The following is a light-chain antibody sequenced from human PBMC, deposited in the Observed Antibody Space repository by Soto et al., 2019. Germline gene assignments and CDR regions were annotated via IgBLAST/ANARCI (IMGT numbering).Light chain of an antibody. J-gene: IGKJ2*01. CDR3: QQYIHGYS. CDR1: QSVSTS. V-gene: IGKV3-15*01. Sequence: EVVMTQSPATLSVFPGERVTLSCRASQSVSTSIAWYQQKPGQAPRLLIYSASTRATGIPARFSGSRSGTEFALTISSLQSEDFAVYYCQQYIHGYSFGQGTELEIK. CDR2: SAS.